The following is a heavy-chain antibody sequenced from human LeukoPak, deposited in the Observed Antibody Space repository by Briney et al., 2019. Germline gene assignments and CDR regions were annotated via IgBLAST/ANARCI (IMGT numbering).Heavy chain of an antibody. CDR2: IYYSGST. J-gene: IGHJ4*02. D-gene: IGHD3-10*01. CDR1: GGSISSSGYY. V-gene: IGHV4-39*01. CDR3: ARHFVWFGEFSPYYFDY. Sequence: PSETLSPTCTVSGGSISSSGYYWGWIRQPPGKGLEWIGSIYYSGSTYYNPSLKSRVTISVDTSKNQFSLKLSSVTAADTALYYWARHFVWFGEFSPYYFDYWGQGTLVTVSS.